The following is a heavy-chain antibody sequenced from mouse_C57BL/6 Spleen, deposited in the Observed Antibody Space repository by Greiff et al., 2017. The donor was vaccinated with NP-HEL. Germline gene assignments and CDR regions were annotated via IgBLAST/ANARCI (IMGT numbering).Heavy chain of an antibody. J-gene: IGHJ3*01. CDR3: AKNYGSSWAWFAY. Sequence: EVQLVESGGGLVKPGGSLKLSCAASGFTFSDYGMHWVRQAPEKGLEWVAYISSGSSTIYYADTVKGRFTISRDNAKNTLFLQMTSLRSEDTAMYYCAKNYGSSWAWFAYWGQGTLVTVSA. CDR2: ISSGSSTI. V-gene: IGHV5-17*01. CDR1: GFTFSDYG. D-gene: IGHD1-1*01.